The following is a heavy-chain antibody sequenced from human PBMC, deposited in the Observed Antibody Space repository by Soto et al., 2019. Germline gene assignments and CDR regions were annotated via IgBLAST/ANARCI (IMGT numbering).Heavy chain of an antibody. Sequence: ASVKVSCKASGYTFTSYDINWVRQATGQGLEWMGWMNPNSGNTGYAQKFQGRVTMTRNTSISTAYMELSSLRSEDTAVYYCASVVVTTYYYYGMDVWGQGTTVTVSS. V-gene: IGHV1-8*01. CDR3: ASVVVTTYYYYGMDV. D-gene: IGHD2-21*02. CDR1: GYTFTSYD. J-gene: IGHJ6*02. CDR2: MNPNSGNT.